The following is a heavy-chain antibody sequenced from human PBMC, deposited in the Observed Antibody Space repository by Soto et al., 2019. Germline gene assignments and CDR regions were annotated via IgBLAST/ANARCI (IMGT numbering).Heavy chain of an antibody. Sequence: RRRSCAASGFTFSRYAIHWVRQAPGKGLQWVAVISYDGSNKTYADSVKGRFTISRDNSKTTVYLQMNSLRSEDTATYYCAKEVTPNPLESWGQGTLVPVSS. J-gene: IGHJ4*02. CDR2: ISYDGSNK. CDR3: AKEVTPNPLES. V-gene: IGHV3-30*18. D-gene: IGHD2-15*01. CDR1: GFTFSRYA.